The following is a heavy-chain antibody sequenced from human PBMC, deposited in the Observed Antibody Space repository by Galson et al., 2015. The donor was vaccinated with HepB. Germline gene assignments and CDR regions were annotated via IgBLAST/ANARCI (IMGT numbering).Heavy chain of an antibody. CDR1: GYTFTGYY. Sequence: SVKVSCKASGYTFTGYYMHWVRQAPGQGLVWVGWINPNSGGTNYAQKFQGRVTMTRDTSISTAYMELSRLRSDDTAVYYCARGLKYSSSSGGNWFDPWGQGTLVTVSS. CDR3: ARGLKYSSSSGGNWFDP. D-gene: IGHD6-6*01. CDR2: INPNSGGT. J-gene: IGHJ5*02. V-gene: IGHV1-2*02.